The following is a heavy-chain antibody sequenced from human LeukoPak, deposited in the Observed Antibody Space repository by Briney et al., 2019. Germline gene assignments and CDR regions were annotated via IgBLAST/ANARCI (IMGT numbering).Heavy chain of an antibody. Sequence: SETLSLTCPVSGGSISSYYWSWIRQPPGKGLEWIGYIYYSGSTNYNPSLKSRVTISVDTSKNQFSLKLSSVTAADTAVYYCARITEYYFDYWGQGTLVTVSS. CDR2: IYYSGST. J-gene: IGHJ4*02. CDR3: ARITEYYFDY. CDR1: GGSISSYY. D-gene: IGHD3-16*01. V-gene: IGHV4-59*01.